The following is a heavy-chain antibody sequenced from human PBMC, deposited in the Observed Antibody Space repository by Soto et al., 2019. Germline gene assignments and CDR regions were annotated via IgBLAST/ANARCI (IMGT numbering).Heavy chain of an antibody. D-gene: IGHD3-9*01. V-gene: IGHV1-69*13. J-gene: IGHJ6*02. CDR2: IIPIFGTA. CDR1: GGTFSSYA. CDR3: ARRNEYYDILTGYYDYYYYGMDV. Sequence: ASVKVSCKASGGTFSSYAISWVRQAPGQGLEWMGGIIPIFGTANYAQKFQGRVTITADESTSTAYMELSSLRSEDTAVYYCARRNEYYDILTGYYDYYYYGMDVWGQGTTVTVSS.